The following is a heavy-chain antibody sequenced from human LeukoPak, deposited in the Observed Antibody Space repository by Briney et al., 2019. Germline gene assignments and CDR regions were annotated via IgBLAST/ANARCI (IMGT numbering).Heavy chain of an antibody. CDR1: GFTFSDYY. Sequence: GGSLRLSCAASGFTFSDYYMSWIRQAPGKGLEWVSHISSSSSYTNYADSVKGRFTISRDNAKNSLYLQMNSLRAEDTAVYYCATSLWFGELAWFDPWGQGALVTVSS. V-gene: IGHV3-11*06. CDR3: ATSLWFGELAWFDP. D-gene: IGHD3-10*01. J-gene: IGHJ5*02. CDR2: ISSSSSYT.